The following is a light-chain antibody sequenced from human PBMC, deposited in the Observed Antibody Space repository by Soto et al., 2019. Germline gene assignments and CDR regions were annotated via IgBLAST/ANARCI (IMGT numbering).Light chain of an antibody. CDR2: GAS. CDR1: PSVADN. J-gene: IGKJ5*01. CDR3: QQCNYWPIT. V-gene: IGKV3-15*01. Sequence: VMTQSPATLRVSPGERVPLSCRSRPSVADNLAGFQQKPGQGPRLPIYGASNRATGIPARFSGSGSETDFTLTVSSPRSEDSAVYYCQQCNYWPITFGQGTRLEIK.